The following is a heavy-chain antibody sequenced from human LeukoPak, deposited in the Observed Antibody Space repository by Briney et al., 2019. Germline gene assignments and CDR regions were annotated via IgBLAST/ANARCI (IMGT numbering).Heavy chain of an antibody. CDR1: GFTFSGSA. V-gene: IGHV3-73*01. CDR3: TITGITSYYYYMDV. Sequence: GGSLRLSCAASGFTFSGSAMHWVRQASGKGREWVGRIRSEANSYATAYAASVKGRCTISRDDSKNTAYLQMNSLKTEDTAVYYCTITGITSYYYYMDVGGKGTTVTVSS. CDR2: IRSEANSYAT. D-gene: IGHD1-14*01. J-gene: IGHJ6*03.